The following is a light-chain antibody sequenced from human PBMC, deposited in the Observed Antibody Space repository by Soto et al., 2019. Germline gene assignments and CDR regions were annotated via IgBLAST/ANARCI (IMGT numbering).Light chain of an antibody. CDR2: GAS. CDR3: QPDGSSPLIR. Sequence: ETVMTQSPGTLSLSPGERATLSCRASQSVGSFLAWYQQKPGQAPRLLIFGASKRATGIPDRFSGSGSGRDFTLTISGLEPEDFAVYYCQPDGSSPLIRFGQ. CDR1: QSVGSF. J-gene: IGKJ5*01. V-gene: IGKV3-20*01.